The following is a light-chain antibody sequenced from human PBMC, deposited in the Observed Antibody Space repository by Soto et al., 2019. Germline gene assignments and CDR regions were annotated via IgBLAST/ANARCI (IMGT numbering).Light chain of an antibody. V-gene: IGKV3-20*01. J-gene: IGKJ2*01. CDR1: QSVSSSY. CDR2: GAS. CDR3: QQYGNSPYT. Sequence: EIVLTQSPGTLSLSPGERATLSCRASQSVSSSYLAWYQQKPGQAPRLLIYGASSRATGIPDRFSGSKSGTDFTLTISRLEPEDFAVYYCQQYGNSPYTFGQGTKVDIK.